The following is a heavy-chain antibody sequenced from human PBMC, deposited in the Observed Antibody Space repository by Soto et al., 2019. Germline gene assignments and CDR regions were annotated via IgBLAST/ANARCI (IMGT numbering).Heavy chain of an antibody. CDR2: IYYSGST. J-gene: IGHJ5*02. CDR3: ARNRKRLPHNWFDP. Sequence: SETLSLTCTVSGGSISSYYWSWIRQPPGKGLEWIGYIYYSGSTNYNPSLKSRVTISVDTSKNQFSLKLSSVTAADTAVYYWARNRKRLPHNWFDPWGQGTLVTVSS. D-gene: IGHD6-25*01. CDR1: GGSISSYY. V-gene: IGHV4-59*01.